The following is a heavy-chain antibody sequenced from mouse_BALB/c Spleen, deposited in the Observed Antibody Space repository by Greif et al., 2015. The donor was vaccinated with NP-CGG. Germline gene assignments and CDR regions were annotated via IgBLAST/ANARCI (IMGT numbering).Heavy chain of an antibody. CDR2: IRNKANGYTT. J-gene: IGHJ1*01. V-gene: IGHV7-3*02. D-gene: IGHD1-1*01. CDR1: GFTFTDYY. CDR3: ARDYYGSSYWYFDV. Sequence: EVNVVESGGGLVQPEGSLRLSCATSGFTFTDYYMSWVRQPPGKALEWLGFIRNKANGYTTEYSASVKGRFTISRDNSQSILYLQMNTLRAEDSATYYCARDYYGSSYWYFDVWGAGTTVTVSS.